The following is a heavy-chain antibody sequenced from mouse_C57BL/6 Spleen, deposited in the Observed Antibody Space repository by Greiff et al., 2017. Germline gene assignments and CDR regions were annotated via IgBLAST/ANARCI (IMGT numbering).Heavy chain of an antibody. J-gene: IGHJ4*01. Sequence: VKLQQPGAELVRPGSSVKLSCKASGYTFTSYWMDWVKQRPGQGLEWIGNIYPSDSETHNNQKFKDKATFTVDKSSSTAYMQLSSLTSEDSAVYYCAREAQATWMDYWGQGTSVTVSS. D-gene: IGHD3-2*02. CDR1: GYTFTSYW. V-gene: IGHV1-61*01. CDR3: AREAQATWMDY. CDR2: IYPSDSET.